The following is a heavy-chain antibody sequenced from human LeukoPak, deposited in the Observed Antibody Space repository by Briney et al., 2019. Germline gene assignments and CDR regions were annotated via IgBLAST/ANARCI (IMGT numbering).Heavy chain of an antibody. D-gene: IGHD1-26*01. CDR3: VRPLGSNNGFDL. Sequence: PSETLSLTCTVSGGSISNYYWTWIRQPPGKGLEWIGYIHDSGTTNYNPSVKSRVSMSMDTCNSQFSLSLNSVTSADTAVYYCVRPLGSNNGFDLWGRGTMVSVAS. V-gene: IGHV4-59*08. CDR1: GGSISNYY. J-gene: IGHJ3*01. CDR2: IHDSGTT.